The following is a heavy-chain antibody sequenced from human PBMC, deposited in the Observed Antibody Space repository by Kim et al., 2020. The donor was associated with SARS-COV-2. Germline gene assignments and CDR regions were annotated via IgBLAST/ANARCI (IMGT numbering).Heavy chain of an antibody. Sequence: SETLSLTCSVSGGSIRSGGKFWTWIRQHPAKGLEWIGYISYSGNPHYSPSLRSRVSISLQTSENQFSLELTSVTAADTAVYYCERGQPLDYWGQGILVTV. V-gene: IGHV4-31*03. CDR1: GGSIRSGGKF. CDR3: ERGQPLDY. CDR2: ISYSGNP. D-gene: IGHD2-2*01. J-gene: IGHJ4*02.